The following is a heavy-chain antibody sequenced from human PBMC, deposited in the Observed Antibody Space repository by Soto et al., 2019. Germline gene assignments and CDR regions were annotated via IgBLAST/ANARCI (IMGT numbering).Heavy chain of an antibody. Sequence: GASVKVSCKASGYTFTSYAMHWVRQAPGQRLEWMGWINAGNGNTKYSQKFQGRVTITRDTSASTAYMELSSLTSEDTAIYYCARDDSGYSGRHYIDYFNCWGQRTLVTVSS. CDR2: INAGNGNT. D-gene: IGHD1-26*01. V-gene: IGHV1-3*01. CDR1: GYTFTSYA. J-gene: IGHJ4*02. CDR3: ARDDSGYSGRHYIDYFNC.